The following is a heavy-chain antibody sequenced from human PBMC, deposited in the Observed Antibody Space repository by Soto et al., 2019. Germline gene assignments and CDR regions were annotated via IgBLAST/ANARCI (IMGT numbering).Heavy chain of an antibody. CDR3: ARNWGSGSYHAYNYYYGMDV. V-gene: IGHV3-23*01. CDR1: GFTFSSYA. J-gene: IGHJ6*02. Sequence: GGSLRLSCAASGFTFSSYAMSWVRQAPGKGLEWVSGISGSGGSTYYADSVKGRFTISRDNSKNTLYLQMNSLRAEDTAVYYCARNWGSGSYHAYNYYYGMDVWGQGTTVTVSS. D-gene: IGHD3-10*01. CDR2: ISGSGGST.